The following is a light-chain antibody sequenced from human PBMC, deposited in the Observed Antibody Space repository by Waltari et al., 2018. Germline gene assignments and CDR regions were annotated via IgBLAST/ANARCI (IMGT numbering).Light chain of an antibody. CDR3: QQYNDWPPWT. CDR2: SAS. J-gene: IGKJ1*01. CDR1: QSISRN. Sequence: EVLMTPSPAIVSVSPGERATLSCRASQSISRNLAWYQQKPGRPPRLLMHSASIRATGVPARFSGSGSGTDFTLTINSLQSDDFAVYYCQQYNDWPPWTFGQGTKVEVK. V-gene: IGKV3-15*01.